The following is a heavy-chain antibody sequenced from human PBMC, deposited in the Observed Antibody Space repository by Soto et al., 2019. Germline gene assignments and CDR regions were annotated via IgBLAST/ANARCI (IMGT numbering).Heavy chain of an antibody. V-gene: IGHV1-69*06. J-gene: IGHJ6*02. CDR1: GGTFSSYA. D-gene: IGHD6-13*01. Sequence: QVQLVQSGAEVKKPGSSVKVSCKASGGTFSSYAISWVRQAPGQGLEWMGGIIPIFGTANYAQKLQGRVTITADKSTSTAYMELSSLRSEDTAVYYCASRSRFSSWGGGSDGMDVWGQGTTVTVSS. CDR2: IIPIFGTA. CDR3: ASRSRFSSWGGGSDGMDV.